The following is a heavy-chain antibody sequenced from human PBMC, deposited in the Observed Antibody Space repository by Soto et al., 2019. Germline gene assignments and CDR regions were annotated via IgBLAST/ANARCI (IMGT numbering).Heavy chain of an antibody. D-gene: IGHD6-19*01. J-gene: IGHJ6*03. Sequence: TSETLSLTCTVSGGSISSSSYYWGWIRQPPGKGLEWIGSIYYSGSTYYNPSLKSRVTISVDTSKNQFSLKLSSVTAADTAVYYCARHRRSGWSNYYYYYYMDVWGKGTTVTVSS. V-gene: IGHV4-39*01. CDR3: ARHRRSGWSNYYYYYYMDV. CDR1: GGSISSSSYY. CDR2: IYYSGST.